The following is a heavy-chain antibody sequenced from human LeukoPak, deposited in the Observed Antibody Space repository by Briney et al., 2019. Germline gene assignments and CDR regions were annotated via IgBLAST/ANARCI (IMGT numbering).Heavy chain of an antibody. Sequence: SSETLSLTCAVYGGSFSGYYWSWIRQPPGKGLEWIGEINHSGSTNYNPSLKSRVTISVDTSKNQFSLKLSSVTATDTAVYYCARDLGSAVSPQGWYFDLWGRGTLVTVSS. CDR1: GGSFSGYY. V-gene: IGHV4-34*01. CDR3: ARDLGSAVSPQGWYFDL. J-gene: IGHJ2*01. D-gene: IGHD2-15*01. CDR2: INHSGST.